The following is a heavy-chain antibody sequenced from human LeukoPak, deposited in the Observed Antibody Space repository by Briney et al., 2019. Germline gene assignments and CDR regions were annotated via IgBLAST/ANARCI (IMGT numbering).Heavy chain of an antibody. J-gene: IGHJ4*02. CDR1: GGSFSGYY. CDR3: ARSGYSGYLPHY. Sequence: SETLSLTRAVYGGSFSGYYWSWIRQPPGKGLEWIGEINHSGSTNYNPSLKSRVTISVDTSKNQFSLKLSSVTAADTAVYYCARSGYSGYLPHYWGQGTLVTVSS. D-gene: IGHD5-12*01. CDR2: INHSGST. V-gene: IGHV4-34*01.